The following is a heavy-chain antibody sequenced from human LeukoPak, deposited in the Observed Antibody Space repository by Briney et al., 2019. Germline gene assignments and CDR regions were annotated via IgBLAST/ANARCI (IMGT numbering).Heavy chain of an antibody. D-gene: IGHD3-22*01. CDR3: ARVTGYMIEDYFDY. V-gene: IGHV4-34*01. J-gene: IGHJ4*02. CDR1: GGSFSGYY. Sequence: SETLSLTCAVYGGSFSGYYWSWIRQPPGKGLEWIGEINHSGSTNYKPSLKSRVTISVETSKNHFSLKLRSVTAADTAVYYCARVTGYMIEDYFDYWGQGTLVTVSS. CDR2: INHSGST.